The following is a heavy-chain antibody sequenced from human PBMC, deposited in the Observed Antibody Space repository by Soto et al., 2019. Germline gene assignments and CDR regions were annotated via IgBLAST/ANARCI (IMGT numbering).Heavy chain of an antibody. CDR2: ISYDGSNK. Sequence: GGSLRLSCAASGFTFSSYGMHWVRQAPGKGLEWVAVISYDGSNKYYADSVKGRFTISRDNSKNTLYLQMNSLRAEDTAVYYCAKDWVQHAWGSYRNKPYYYYYMDVWGKGTTVTVSS. CDR3: AKDWVQHAWGSYRNKPYYYYYMDV. CDR1: GFTFSSYG. D-gene: IGHD3-16*02. J-gene: IGHJ6*03. V-gene: IGHV3-30*18.